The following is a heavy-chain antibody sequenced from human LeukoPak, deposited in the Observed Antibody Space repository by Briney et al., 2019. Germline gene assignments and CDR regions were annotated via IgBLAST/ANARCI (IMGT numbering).Heavy chain of an antibody. V-gene: IGHV3-23*01. CDR1: GFTFTTYP. J-gene: IGHJ6*02. CDR2: ISASGGGT. CDR3: AKASGGSGSYYGTYYYYYGMDV. Sequence: GGSLRLSCAASGFTFTTYPMSWVRQAPGKGLEWVSAISASGGGTYYADSVKGRFTISRDNSKNTLYLQMNSLRAEDTAVYYCAKASGGSGSYYGTYYYYYGMDVWGQGTTVTVSS. D-gene: IGHD3-10*01.